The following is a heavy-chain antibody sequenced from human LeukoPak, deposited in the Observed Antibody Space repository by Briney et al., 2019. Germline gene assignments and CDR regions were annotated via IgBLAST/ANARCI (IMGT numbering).Heavy chain of an antibody. V-gene: IGHV1-18*01. CDR2: ISAYNDNR. CDR3: ARGGRDGLDV. D-gene: IGHD3-16*01. Sequence: GASVKVSCKASGYTFRSSAVIWVRQAPGQGLEWMGRISAYNDNRNYAQKLQGRVTMTTDTSTSTAYMELRGLTSDDTGVYYCARGGRDGLDVWGQGTTVTVSS. CDR1: GYTFRSSA. J-gene: IGHJ6*02.